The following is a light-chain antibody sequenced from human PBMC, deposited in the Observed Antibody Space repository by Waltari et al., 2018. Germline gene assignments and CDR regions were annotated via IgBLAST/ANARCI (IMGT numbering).Light chain of an antibody. CDR1: NIGSQS. J-gene: IGLJ1*01. V-gene: IGLV3-21*03. CDR2: DDS. CDR3: QVWDSSSDHPLV. Sequence: SYVLTQPPSVSVAPGKTARVTCGGNNIGSQSGHGYQQKPGQAPVLVVYDDSDRPSGIPERFSGSNSGNTATLTISRVEAGDEADYYCQVWDSSSDHPLVFGTGTKVTVL.